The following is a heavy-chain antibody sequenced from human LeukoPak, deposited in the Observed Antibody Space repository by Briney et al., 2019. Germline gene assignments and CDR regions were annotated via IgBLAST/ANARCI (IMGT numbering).Heavy chain of an antibody. CDR1: GGSISSYY. J-gene: IGHJ5*02. CDR2: IYYSGST. CDR3: ARGPHRITMIVGNWFDP. D-gene: IGHD3-22*01. Sequence: SETLSLTCTVSGGSISSYYWGWIRQPPGKGLEWIGSIYYSGSTYYNPSLKSRVTISVDTSKNQFSLKLSSVTAADTAVYYCARGPHRITMIVGNWFDPWGQGTLVTVSS. V-gene: IGHV4-39*07.